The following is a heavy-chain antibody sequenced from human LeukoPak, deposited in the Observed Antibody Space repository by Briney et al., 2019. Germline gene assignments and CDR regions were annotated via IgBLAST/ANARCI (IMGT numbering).Heavy chain of an antibody. D-gene: IGHD3-10*01. Sequence: GASVKVSCKASGYTFTSYYMHWVRQAPGQGLEWMGIINPSGGSTSYAQKFQGRVTMTRDTSISTAYMELSRLRSDDTAVYYCARERYFGSGNYYNANTDFDYWGQGTLVTVSS. CDR2: INPSGGST. J-gene: IGHJ4*02. CDR1: GYTFTSYY. V-gene: IGHV1-46*01. CDR3: ARERYFGSGNYYNANTDFDY.